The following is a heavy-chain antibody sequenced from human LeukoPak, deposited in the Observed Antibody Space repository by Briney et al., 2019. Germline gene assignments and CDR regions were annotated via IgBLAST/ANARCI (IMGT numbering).Heavy chain of an antibody. CDR1: GFTFSSYG. CDR3: AKAGYDSSGYYTTFSLDL. CDR2: ISYDGSNK. J-gene: IGHJ2*01. D-gene: IGHD3-22*01. Sequence: PGGSLRLSCAASGFTFSSYGMHWVRQAPGKGLEWVAVISYDGSNKYYADSVKGRFTISRDNSKNTLYLQMNSLRAEDTAVYYCAKAGYDSSGYYTTFSLDLWGRGTLVTVSS. V-gene: IGHV3-30*18.